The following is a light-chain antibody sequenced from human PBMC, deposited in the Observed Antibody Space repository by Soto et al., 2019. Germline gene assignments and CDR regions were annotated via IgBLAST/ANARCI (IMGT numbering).Light chain of an antibody. V-gene: IGLV2-14*01. CDR1: NSDIGAFNY. Sequence: QSALTQPASVSGSPGQSITISCSRTNSDIGAFNYVSWYQQHPHKAPKLIIYEVNKRPSGVSNRFSGSKSGNTASLTISGLQAEDEADYFCSSYASTSTLVVFGGGTQLTVL. CDR3: SSYASTSTLVV. J-gene: IGLJ2*01. CDR2: EVN.